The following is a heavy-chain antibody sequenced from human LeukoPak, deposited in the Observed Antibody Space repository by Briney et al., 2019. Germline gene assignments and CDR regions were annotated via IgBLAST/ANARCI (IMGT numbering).Heavy chain of an antibody. CDR3: ASSVRVQQQLWDYYHGMDV. CDR1: GFTVSSNY. J-gene: IGHJ6*04. D-gene: IGHD6-13*01. CDR2: IYSGGST. Sequence: TGGSLRLSCAASGFTVSSNYRSWVRQAPGKGLEWVSVIYSGGSTYYADSVKGRFTISRDKSKNTLYLQVNSLRAADTAVYYCASSVRVQQQLWDYYHGMDVWGKGPTVSVSS. V-gene: IGHV3-53*01.